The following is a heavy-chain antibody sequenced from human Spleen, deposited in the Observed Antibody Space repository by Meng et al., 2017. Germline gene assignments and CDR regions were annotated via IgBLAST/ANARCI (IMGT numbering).Heavy chain of an antibody. Sequence: ASVKVSCKASGYTFTNYGISWVRQAPGQGLEWMGWISVYNGNTKYVQKLQGRVIMTTDTSTSTAYMELSSLRSEDTAVYYCARGEGIVGAKGLDYWGQGTLVTVSS. CDR1: GYTFTNYG. J-gene: IGHJ4*02. D-gene: IGHD1-26*01. CDR2: ISVYNGNT. CDR3: ARGEGIVGAKGLDY. V-gene: IGHV1-18*04.